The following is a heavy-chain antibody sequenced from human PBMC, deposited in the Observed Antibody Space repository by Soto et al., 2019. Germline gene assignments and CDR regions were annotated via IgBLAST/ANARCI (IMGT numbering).Heavy chain of an antibody. J-gene: IGHJ6*02. CDR2: IIPIFGTA. CDR3: AREGYYDILTGYYPSGYYGMDV. D-gene: IGHD3-9*01. CDR1: GGTFSSYA. Sequence: QVQLVQSGAEVKKPGSSVKVSCKASGGTFSSYAISWVRQAPGQGLEWMGGIIPIFGTANYAQKFQGRVTITADESTSTAYMELSSLRSEDTAXYXCAREGYYDILTGYYPSGYYGMDVWGQGTTVTVSS. V-gene: IGHV1-69*12.